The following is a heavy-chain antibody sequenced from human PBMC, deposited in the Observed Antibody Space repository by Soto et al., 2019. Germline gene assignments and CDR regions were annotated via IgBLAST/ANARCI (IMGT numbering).Heavy chain of an antibody. V-gene: IGHV3-30-3*01. CDR1: GLTFSNYA. D-gene: IGHD4-17*01. J-gene: IGHJ4*02. CDR3: ARESPSTVTTGGGGSAKDY. CDR2: ISYDGTNR. Sequence: QVHLVESGGGVVQPGRSLRLSCAASGLTFSNYAMHWVRQAPGKGLEWVAFISYDGTNRCYPDSVKGRFTISRDNSKNTLYLQMNSLKTEDTAVYYCARESPSTVTTGGGGSAKDYWGQGTLVTVSS.